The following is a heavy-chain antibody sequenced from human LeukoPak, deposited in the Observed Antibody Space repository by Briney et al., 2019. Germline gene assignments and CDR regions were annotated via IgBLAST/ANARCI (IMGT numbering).Heavy chain of an antibody. Sequence: GASVKVSCKAPGYTFTGYYIHWVRQAPGQGLEWMGRINPDTGGTDYAQKFQGRITMTRDTSITTAYMELSRLTSDDKAMYYCAKVPPSITAAGNWLDPWGQGALVTVSS. J-gene: IGHJ5*02. CDR2: INPDTGGT. V-gene: IGHV1-2*06. CDR1: GYTFTGYY. D-gene: IGHD6-13*01. CDR3: AKVPPSITAAGNWLDP.